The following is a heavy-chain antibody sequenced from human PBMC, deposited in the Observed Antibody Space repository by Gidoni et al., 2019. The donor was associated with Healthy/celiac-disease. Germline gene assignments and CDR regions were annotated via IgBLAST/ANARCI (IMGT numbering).Heavy chain of an antibody. D-gene: IGHD5-12*01. V-gene: IGHV5-51*01. CDR2: IYPGDSDT. CDR3: ARHEGGYSGYDRAEYFQH. CDR1: GYRFTSYW. Sequence: EVQLVQSGAEVKKPGESLKISCKGSGYRFTSYWIGWVRQMPGKGLEWMGIIYPGDSDTRYSPSFQGQVTISADKSISTAYLQWSSLKASDTAMYYCARHEGGYSGYDRAEYFQHWGQGTLVTVSS. J-gene: IGHJ1*01.